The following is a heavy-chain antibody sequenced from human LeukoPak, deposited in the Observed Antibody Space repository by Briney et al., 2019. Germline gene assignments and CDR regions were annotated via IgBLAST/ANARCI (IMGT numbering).Heavy chain of an antibody. J-gene: IGHJ6*02. CDR3: ARAGCSGGSCYSPYYYGMDV. Sequence: PGGSLRLSCAASGFTFSDHYMDWVRQAPGKAVEWVGRTRNKANSYTTEYAASVKGRFTISRDDSKNSLYLQMNSLKTEDTAVYYCARAGCSGGSCYSPYYYGMDVWGHGTTVTVSS. CDR2: TRNKANSYTT. D-gene: IGHD2-15*01. CDR1: GFTFSDHY. V-gene: IGHV3-72*01.